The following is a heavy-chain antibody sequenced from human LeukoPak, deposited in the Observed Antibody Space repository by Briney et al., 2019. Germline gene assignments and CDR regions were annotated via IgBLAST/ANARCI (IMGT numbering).Heavy chain of an antibody. CDR3: ARDWYCSGGSCYDCFDP. D-gene: IGHD2-15*01. Sequence: ASVTVSCTASGYTFTSYGVSWVRQAPGQGLEWMGWISTYNGDTNYAQKLQGRVTMTTDTSTSTAYMELGSLRSDDTAVYYCARDWYCSGGSCYDCFDPWGQGTLVTVSS. CDR1: GYTFTSYG. V-gene: IGHV1-18*01. CDR2: ISTYNGDT. J-gene: IGHJ5*02.